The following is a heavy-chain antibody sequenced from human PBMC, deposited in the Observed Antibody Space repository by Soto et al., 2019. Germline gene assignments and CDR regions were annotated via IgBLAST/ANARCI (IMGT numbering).Heavy chain of an antibody. V-gene: IGHV4-39*01. J-gene: IGHJ4*02. Sequence: QLQLQESGPGLVKPSETLSLTCTVSGGSISSSSYYWGWIRQPPGKGLEWIGSIYYSGSTYYNPSLKSRVSISVDTSWDQCSLQLPSVIAADTAVYCCARLTDGGWGNSWGQGTLVNVSS. CDR2: IYYSGST. CDR3: ARLTDGGWGNS. D-gene: IGHD3-16*01. CDR1: GGSISSSSYY.